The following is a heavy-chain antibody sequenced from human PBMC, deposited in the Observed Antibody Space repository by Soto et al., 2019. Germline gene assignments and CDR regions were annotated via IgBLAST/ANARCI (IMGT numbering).Heavy chain of an antibody. CDR2: IGTAGDT. J-gene: IGHJ6*02. V-gene: IGHV3-13*01. D-gene: IGHD6-13*01. CDR3: ARGRSSWTLYYYYGMDV. CDR1: GFTFSSYD. Sequence: GGSLRLSCAASGFTFSSYDMHWVRQAPGKGLEWVSAIGTAGDTYYPGSVKGRFTISRENAKNSLYLQMNSLRAGDTAVYYCARGRSSWTLYYYYGMDVWGQGTTVTVSS.